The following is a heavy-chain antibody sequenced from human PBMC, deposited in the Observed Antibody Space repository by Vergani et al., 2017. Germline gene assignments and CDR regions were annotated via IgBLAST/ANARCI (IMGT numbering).Heavy chain of an antibody. CDR2: IKQDGSEK. J-gene: IGHJ6*02. V-gene: IGHV3-7*01. D-gene: IGHD3-16*01. Sequence: EVQLVESGGGLVQPGGSLRLSCAASGFTFSSYWMSWVRQAPGKGLEWVANIKQDGSEKYYVDSVKGRFTISRDNAKNSLYLQMNSLRAEDTAVYYCARDRHDPHPYYYYYGMDVWGQGTTVTVSS. CDR3: ARDRHDPHPYYYYYGMDV. CDR1: GFTFSSYW.